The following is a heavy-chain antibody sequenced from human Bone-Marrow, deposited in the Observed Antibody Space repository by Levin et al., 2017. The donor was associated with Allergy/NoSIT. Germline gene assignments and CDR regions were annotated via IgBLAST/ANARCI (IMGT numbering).Heavy chain of an antibody. CDR1: GGSISSGIYF. V-gene: IGHV4-31*03. Sequence: PSETLSLTCTVSGGSISSGIYFWSWVRQLPGKGLEWIGYVSYSGITFYNQSLKSRVTISGDTSKNLFSLTLNSVTAADTAIYYCARGITVFGVVLAINDAFDVWGQGTMVTVSS. CDR2: VSYSGIT. CDR3: ARGITVFGVVLAINDAFDV. D-gene: IGHD3-3*01. J-gene: IGHJ3*01.